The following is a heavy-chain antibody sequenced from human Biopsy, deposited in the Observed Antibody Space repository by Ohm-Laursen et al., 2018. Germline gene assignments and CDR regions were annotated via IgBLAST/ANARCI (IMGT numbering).Heavy chain of an antibody. CDR3: ARDRGYYSDRTVPGYFDL. CDR1: GGSISSYY. Sequence: SDTLSLTCIVSGGSISSYYWSWIRQPPGKGLQWIGYVYYTGSTDYNPSLQSRVTISVDTSKNRFSLRLRSVTPADTAIYYCARDRGYYSDRTVPGYFDLWGRGTLVTVSS. D-gene: IGHD3-22*01. CDR2: VYYTGST. J-gene: IGHJ2*01. V-gene: IGHV4-59*01.